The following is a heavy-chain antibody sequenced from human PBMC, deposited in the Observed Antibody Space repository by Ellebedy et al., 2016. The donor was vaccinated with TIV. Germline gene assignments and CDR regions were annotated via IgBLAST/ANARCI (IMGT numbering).Heavy chain of an antibody. CDR3: GIAARLLY. CDR2: IRRKAYGGTT. J-gene: IGHJ4*02. D-gene: IGHD6-6*01. CDR1: GFPFGDYA. Sequence: GESLKISCTAPGFPFGDYAMSWFRQAPGQGLERVGSIRRKAYGGTTEYAASVKARFTISRDDSKSIAYLQMNSLKTEETTVYNCGIAARLLYWGQGTLVTVSS. V-gene: IGHV3-49*03.